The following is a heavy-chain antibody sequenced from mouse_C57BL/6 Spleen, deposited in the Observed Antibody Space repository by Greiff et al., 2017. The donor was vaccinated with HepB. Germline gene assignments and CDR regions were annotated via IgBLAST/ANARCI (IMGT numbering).Heavy chain of an antibody. J-gene: IGHJ2*01. CDR1: GYTFTNYW. D-gene: IGHD2-3*01. CDR3: ARWGYYDGSRYYFDY. V-gene: IGHV1-63*01. Sequence: QVQLQQSGAELVRPGTSVKMSCKASGYTFTNYWIGWAKQRPGHGLEWIGDIYPGGGYTNYNEKFKGKATLTADKSSSTAYMQFSSLTSEDSAIYYCARWGYYDGSRYYFDYWGQGTTLTVSS. CDR2: IYPGGGYT.